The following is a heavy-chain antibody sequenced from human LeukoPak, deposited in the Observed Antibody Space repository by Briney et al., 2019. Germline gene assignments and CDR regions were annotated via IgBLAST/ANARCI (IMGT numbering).Heavy chain of an antibody. J-gene: IGHJ4*02. Sequence: SETLSLTCAVSGGSISSSNWWSWVRQPPGKGLEWIGEIYHSGSTNYNPSLKSRVTISVDKSKNQFSLKLSSVTAADTAVYYCARGHVGYYGSGSYYNPFDYWGQGTLVTVSS. CDR1: GGSISSSNW. D-gene: IGHD3-10*01. V-gene: IGHV4-4*02. CDR3: ARGHVGYYGSGSYYNPFDY. CDR2: IYHSGST.